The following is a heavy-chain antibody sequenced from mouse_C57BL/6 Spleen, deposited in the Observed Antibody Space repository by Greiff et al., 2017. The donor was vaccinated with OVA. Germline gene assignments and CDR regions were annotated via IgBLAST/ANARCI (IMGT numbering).Heavy chain of an antibody. CDR2: IDPSDSYT. CDR1: GYTFTSYW. V-gene: IGHV1-50*01. D-gene: IGHD2-5*01. J-gene: IGHJ3*01. Sequence: QVQLQQPGAELVKPGASVKLSCKASGYTFTSYWLQWVKQRPGQGLEWIGEIDPSDSYTNYNQKFKGQATLTVDTSSSTAYMQLSSLTSEDSAVYYCAREDSNTAWFAYWGQGTLVTVSA. CDR3: AREDSNTAWFAY.